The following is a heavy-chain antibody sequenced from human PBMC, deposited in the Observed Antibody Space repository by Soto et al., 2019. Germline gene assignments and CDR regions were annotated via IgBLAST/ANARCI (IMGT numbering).Heavy chain of an antibody. CDR1: GGTFNRNG. CDR2: VIPALGTA. J-gene: IGHJ5*02. D-gene: IGHD3-3*01. Sequence: QVQLVQSGASVKKPGSSVKVACKASGGTFNRNGITWVRQAPGQGLERMGGVIPALGTAKYAQKFQDRVKISADETTSTAHMELSRVRYVDTAVSYCARDRGFLEWSNQFDPWGQGTLVTVAS. CDR3: ARDRGFLEWSNQFDP. V-gene: IGHV1-69*01.